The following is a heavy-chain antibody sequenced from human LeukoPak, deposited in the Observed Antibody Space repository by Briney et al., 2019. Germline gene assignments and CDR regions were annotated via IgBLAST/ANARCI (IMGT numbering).Heavy chain of an antibody. V-gene: IGHV4-34*01. Sequence: SETLSLTCAVYGGSFSGYYWSWIRQPPGKGLEWIGEINHSGSTNYNPSLKSRVTISVDTSKNRFSLKLSSVTAADTAVYYCARGMWLFDYWGQGTLVTVSS. J-gene: IGHJ4*02. CDR1: GGSFSGYY. CDR2: INHSGST. CDR3: ARGMWLFDY. D-gene: IGHD6-19*01.